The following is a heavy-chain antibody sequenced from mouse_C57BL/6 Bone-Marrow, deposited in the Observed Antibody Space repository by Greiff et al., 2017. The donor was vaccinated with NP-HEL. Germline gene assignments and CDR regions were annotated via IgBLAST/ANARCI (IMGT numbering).Heavy chain of an antibody. CDR2: IDPSDSYT. J-gene: IGHJ2*01. Sequence: QVQLQQPGAELVRPGTSVKLSCKASGYTFTSYWMHWVKQRPGQGLEWIGVIDPSDSYTNYNQKFKGKATLTVDTSSSTAYMQLSSLTSEDSAVYCCERWLLPYYFDYWGQGTTLTVSS. CDR3: ERWLLPYYFDY. CDR1: GYTFTSYW. V-gene: IGHV1-59*01. D-gene: IGHD2-3*01.